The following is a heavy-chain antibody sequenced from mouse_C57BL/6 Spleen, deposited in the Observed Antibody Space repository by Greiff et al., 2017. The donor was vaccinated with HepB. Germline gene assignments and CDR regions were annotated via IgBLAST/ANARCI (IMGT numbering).Heavy chain of an antibody. Sequence: VQLQQSGAELVKPGASVKLSCTASGFNIKDDYMHWVKQRTEQDLEWIGRIDPEDGETTYAPKFQGKATITAVKSSNTAYLQLSSLTSEDTAVDYWARPPSGNYGYFGVWGTVTTVTVAS. CDR2: IDPEDGET. D-gene: IGHD2-1*01. V-gene: IGHV14-2*01. J-gene: IGHJ1*03. CDR1: GFNIKDDY. CDR3: ARPPSGNYGYFGV.